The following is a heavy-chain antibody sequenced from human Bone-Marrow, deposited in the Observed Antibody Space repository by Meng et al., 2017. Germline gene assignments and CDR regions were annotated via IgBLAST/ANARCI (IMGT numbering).Heavy chain of an antibody. D-gene: IGHD7-27*01. J-gene: IGHJ4*02. Sequence: GESLKISCAASGFTFSNYWMYWVRQAPGKGLVWVSRITSDGSSTKYGDAVKGRFTISRDNAKNTLYLQMNSLRAEGTAVYYCARIPAGTGEKGDWGQGTLVTVSS. V-gene: IGHV3-74*01. CDR2: ITSDGSST. CDR3: ARIPAGTGEKGD. CDR1: GFTFSNYW.